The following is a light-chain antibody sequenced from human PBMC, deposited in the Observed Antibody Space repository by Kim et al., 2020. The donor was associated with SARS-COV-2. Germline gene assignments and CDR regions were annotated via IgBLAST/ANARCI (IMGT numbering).Light chain of an antibody. J-gene: IGKJ4*01. Sequence: PSLGDRVTITCRASQGISTWLAWYQQKPGKAPKLLIHTASTLQSGVSSRFSGSGSGTDFTLTISSLQPEDSATYYCQQTDSFPLTFGGGTKVDIK. V-gene: IGKV1-12*01. CDR2: TAS. CDR1: QGISTW. CDR3: QQTDSFPLT.